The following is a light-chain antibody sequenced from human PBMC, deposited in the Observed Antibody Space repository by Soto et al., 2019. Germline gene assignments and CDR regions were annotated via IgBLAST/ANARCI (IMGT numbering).Light chain of an antibody. J-gene: IGKJ2*01. CDR3: QHYNAYYT. CDR1: QSVSRW. V-gene: IGKV1-5*01. CDR2: DAS. Sequence: DIQMTQSPATLSASVGDRVTITCRASQSVSRWVAWYQQKPGKAPKLLISDASKLESGVPSRFSRSGSGTASTLTTSSLQPEDFATYYCQHYNAYYTLGQGITVDTK.